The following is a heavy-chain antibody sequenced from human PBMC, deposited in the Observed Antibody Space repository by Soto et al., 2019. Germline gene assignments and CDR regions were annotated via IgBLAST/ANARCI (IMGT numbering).Heavy chain of an antibody. Sequence: PGGSLRLSCAASGFTFSSYAMSWVRQAPGKGLEWVSAISGSGGSTYYADSVKGRFTISRDNSKNTLYLQMNSLRAEDTAVYYCAKALGDDYGDGGDYHYYYGMDVWGQGTTVTVSS. J-gene: IGHJ6*02. CDR3: AKALGDDYGDGGDYHYYYGMDV. D-gene: IGHD4-17*01. V-gene: IGHV3-23*01. CDR1: GFTFSSYA. CDR2: ISGSGGST.